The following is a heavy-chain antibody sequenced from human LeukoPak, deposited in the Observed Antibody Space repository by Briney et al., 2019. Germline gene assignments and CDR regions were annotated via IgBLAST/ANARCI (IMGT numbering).Heavy chain of an antibody. CDR2: IYYSGST. CDR3: ARARAVTTPFDY. V-gene: IGHV4-59*01. J-gene: IGHJ4*02. CDR1: GGSISSYY. Sequence: SETLSLTCTVSGGSISSYYWSWIRQPPGKGLEWIGYIYYSGSTNYNPSLKSRVTISVDTSKNQFSLKLSSVTAADTAVYYCARARAVTTPFDYWGQGTLVTVSS. D-gene: IGHD4-17*01.